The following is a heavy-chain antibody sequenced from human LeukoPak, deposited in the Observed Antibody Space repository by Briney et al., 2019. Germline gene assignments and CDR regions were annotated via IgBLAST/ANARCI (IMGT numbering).Heavy chain of an antibody. CDR1: GFTFSSYA. Sequence: PGGSLRLSCAASGFTFSSYAMHWVRQAPGKGLEWVAVISYDGSNKYYADSVKGRFTISRDNSKNTLYLQMNSLRAEDTAVYYCARAVRFLEWLLSGYYYMDVWGKGTTVTVSS. D-gene: IGHD3-3*01. CDR2: ISYDGSNK. J-gene: IGHJ6*03. CDR3: ARAVRFLEWLLSGYYYMDV. V-gene: IGHV3-30-3*01.